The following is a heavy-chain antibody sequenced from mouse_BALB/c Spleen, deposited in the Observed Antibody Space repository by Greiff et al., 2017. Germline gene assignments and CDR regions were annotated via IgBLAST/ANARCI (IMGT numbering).Heavy chain of an antibody. Sequence: EVKLMESGGGLVQPGGSLRLSCATSGFTFTDYYMSWVRQPPGKALEWLGFIRNKANGYTTEYSASVKGRFTISRDNSQSILYLQMHTLRAEDSATYYCAREGYYGSRYFDVWGAGTTVTVSS. CDR1: GFTFTDYY. D-gene: IGHD1-1*01. V-gene: IGHV7-3*02. CDR2: IRNKANGYTT. CDR3: AREGYYGSRYFDV. J-gene: IGHJ1*01.